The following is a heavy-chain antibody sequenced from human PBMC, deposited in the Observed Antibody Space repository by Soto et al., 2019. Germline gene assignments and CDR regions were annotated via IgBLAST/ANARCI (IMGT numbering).Heavy chain of an antibody. CDR2: IYYSGST. Sequence: SETLSLTCTVSGGSISSSSYYWGWIRQPPGKGLEWIGSIYYSGSTYYNPSLKSRVTISVDTSKNQFSLKLSSVTAADTAVYYCARQNNRLRLGPACFAPWGQGTLVTVS. CDR1: GGSISSSSYY. J-gene: IGHJ5*02. CDR3: ARQNNRLRLGPACFAP. D-gene: IGHD5-12*01. V-gene: IGHV4-39*01.